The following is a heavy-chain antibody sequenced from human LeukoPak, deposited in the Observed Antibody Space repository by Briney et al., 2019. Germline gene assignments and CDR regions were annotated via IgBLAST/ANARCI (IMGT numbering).Heavy chain of an antibody. J-gene: IGHJ4*02. CDR2: IGGSGGRT. Sequence: PGGSLRLSCAVSGFTFSSYAMSWVRQAPGKGPEWVSGIGGSGGRTYYADSVKGRFTISRDNSKNTLYLQMNSLRAEDTAVYYCAKERSSGWPFDYWGQGTLVTVSS. D-gene: IGHD6-19*01. CDR3: AKERSSGWPFDY. V-gene: IGHV3-23*01. CDR1: GFTFSSYA.